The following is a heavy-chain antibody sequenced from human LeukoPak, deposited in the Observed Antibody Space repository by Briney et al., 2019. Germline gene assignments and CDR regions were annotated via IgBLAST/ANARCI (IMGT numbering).Heavy chain of an antibody. CDR1: GVTFSDYY. Sequence: PGGSLRLSCAVSGVTFSDYYMSWVRQAPGQGLGWVSYISSSGSTIYYADSVKGRFTSSRDNAQNSLFLRMNSLRAEDTAVYYCARVRRGVTALIYYFDYWGQGTLVTVSS. J-gene: IGHJ4*02. V-gene: IGHV3-11*01. CDR3: ARVRRGVTALIYYFDY. CDR2: ISSSGSTI. D-gene: IGHD3-10*01.